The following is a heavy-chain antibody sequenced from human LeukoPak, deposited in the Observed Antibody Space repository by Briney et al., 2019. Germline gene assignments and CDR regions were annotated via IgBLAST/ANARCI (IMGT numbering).Heavy chain of an antibody. J-gene: IGHJ4*02. CDR3: ANLEGSYYAQPFGY. CDR2: ISGHGGST. Sequence: PGGSLRLSCAASGYTFSSYAMSWVRQAPGKGREWGSAISGHGGSTYYADSVKGRFTIPRDNSKNTLYLQMNSLRSEDTAVYYCANLEGSYYAQPFGYWGQGTRVTVFS. V-gene: IGHV3-23*01. CDR1: GYTFSSYA. D-gene: IGHD3-10*01.